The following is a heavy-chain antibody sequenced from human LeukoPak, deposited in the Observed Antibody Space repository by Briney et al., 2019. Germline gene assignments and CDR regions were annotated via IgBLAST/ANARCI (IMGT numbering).Heavy chain of an antibody. CDR2: ISSSSSTI. Sequence: PGGSLRLSCAASGFTFSSYSTNWVRQAPGKGLEWVSYISSSSSTIYYADSVKGRFTISRDNAKNSLYLQMNSLRAEDTAVYYCARDGLEWFGELLYVGWFDPWGQGTLVTVSS. D-gene: IGHD3-10*01. J-gene: IGHJ5*02. CDR3: ARDGLEWFGELLYVGWFDP. CDR1: GFTFSSYS. V-gene: IGHV3-48*04.